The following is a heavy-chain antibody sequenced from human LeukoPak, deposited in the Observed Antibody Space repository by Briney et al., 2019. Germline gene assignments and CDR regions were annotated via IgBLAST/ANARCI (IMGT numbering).Heavy chain of an antibody. CDR1: GYTFTGYY. J-gene: IGHJ4*02. Sequence: ASVKVSCKASGYTFTGYYMHWVRQAPGQGLEWMGWINPNSGGTNYAQKFQGWVTMTRDTSISTAYMELSRLRSDDTAVYYCARYPIDYGDETEGYWGQGTLVTVSS. CDR2: INPNSGGT. V-gene: IGHV1-2*04. CDR3: ARYPIDYGDETEGY. D-gene: IGHD4-17*01.